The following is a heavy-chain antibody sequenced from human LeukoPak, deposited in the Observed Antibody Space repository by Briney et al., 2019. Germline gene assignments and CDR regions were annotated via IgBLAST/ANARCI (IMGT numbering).Heavy chain of an antibody. J-gene: IGHJ4*02. CDR2: INHSGST. CDR1: GGSFSGYY. Sequence: SETLSLTCAVYGGSFSGYYWSWIRQPPGKGLEWIGEINHSGSTNYNPSLKSRVTISVDTSKNQFSLKLSSVTAADTAVYYCARSSGYSLDVVYFDYWGQGTLVTVSS. D-gene: IGHD3-22*01. V-gene: IGHV4-34*01. CDR3: ARSSGYSLDVVYFDY.